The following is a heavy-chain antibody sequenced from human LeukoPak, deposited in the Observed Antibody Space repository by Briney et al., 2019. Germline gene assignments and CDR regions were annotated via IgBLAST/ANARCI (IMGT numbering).Heavy chain of an antibody. D-gene: IGHD2-15*01. CDR1: GFTFSSYW. CDR3: ATYCSGGSCYDY. Sequence: GGSLRLSCAAPGFTFSSYWMSWVRQAPGKGLEWVANIKQDGSEKYYVDSVKGRFTISRDNAKNSLYLQMNSLRAEDTAVYYCATYCSGGSCYDYWGQGTLVTVSS. CDR2: IKQDGSEK. J-gene: IGHJ4*02. V-gene: IGHV3-7*01.